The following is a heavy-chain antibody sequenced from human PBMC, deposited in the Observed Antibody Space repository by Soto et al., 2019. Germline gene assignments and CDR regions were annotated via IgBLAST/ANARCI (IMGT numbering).Heavy chain of an antibody. CDR3: AKDPPRYSSGWYSGYFDY. J-gene: IGHJ4*02. D-gene: IGHD6-19*01. Sequence: PGGSLRLSCAASGFTFSSYGMHWVRQAPGKGLEWVAVISYDGSNKYYADSVKGRFTISRDNSKNTLYLQMNSLRAEDTAVYYCAKDPPRYSSGWYSGYFDYWGQGGLVTGSS. CDR2: ISYDGSNK. CDR1: GFTFSSYG. V-gene: IGHV3-30*18.